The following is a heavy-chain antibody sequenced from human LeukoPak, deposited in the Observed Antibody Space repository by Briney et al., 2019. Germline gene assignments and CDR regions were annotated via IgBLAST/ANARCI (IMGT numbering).Heavy chain of an antibody. CDR1: GGSVSSGSYY. D-gene: IGHD1-26*01. V-gene: IGHV4-61*01. Sequence: PSETLSLTCTVSGGSVSSGSYYWSWIRQPPGKGLEWIGYIYYSGSTNYNPSLKSRVTISVDTSKNQFSLKLNSVTAADTAVYYCTRLLKVGDPKGGAFDYWGQGTLVTVSS. CDR3: TRLLKVGDPKGGAFDY. CDR2: IYYSGST. J-gene: IGHJ4*02.